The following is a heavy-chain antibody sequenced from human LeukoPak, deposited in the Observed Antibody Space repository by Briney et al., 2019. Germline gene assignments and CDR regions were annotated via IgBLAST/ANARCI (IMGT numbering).Heavy chain of an antibody. V-gene: IGHV3-7*01. CDR1: GFTFDIYW. Sequence: GGSLRLSCSASGFTFDIYWMTWVRQAPGKGLEWVANINNDGGEKFYVDSVKGRFTISRDNAHNSLYLHMDSLRADDTAVYYCARDPVPYVENNWFDPWGQGTMVTVSS. J-gene: IGHJ5*02. CDR3: ARDPVPYVENNWFDP. CDR2: INNDGGEK. D-gene: IGHD2-2*01.